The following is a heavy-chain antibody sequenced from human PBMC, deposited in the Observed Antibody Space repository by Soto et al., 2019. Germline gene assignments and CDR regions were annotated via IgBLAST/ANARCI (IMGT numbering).Heavy chain of an antibody. Sequence: EVQLLESGGGLVQPGGSLRLSCAASGFTFSSYAMSWVRQAPGKGLEWVSAISGSGGSTYYADSVKGRFTISRDNSKNTLYLQMNSLRAEDTAVYYCAKDPPNPYCGGDCPTNWFDPWGQGTLVTVSS. D-gene: IGHD2-21*02. CDR2: ISGSGGST. CDR3: AKDPPNPYCGGDCPTNWFDP. V-gene: IGHV3-23*01. J-gene: IGHJ5*02. CDR1: GFTFSSYA.